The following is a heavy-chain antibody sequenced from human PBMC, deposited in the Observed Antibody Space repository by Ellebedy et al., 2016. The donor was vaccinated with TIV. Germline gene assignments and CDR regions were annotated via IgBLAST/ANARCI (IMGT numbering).Heavy chain of an antibody. CDR3: ARADIVATMYDY. Sequence: SETLSLXXTVSGGSISSSSYYWGWIRQPPGKGLEWIGSIYYSGSTYYNPSLKSRVTISVDTSKNQFSLKLSSVTAADTAVYYCARADIVATMYDYWGQGTLVTVSS. CDR2: IYYSGST. D-gene: IGHD5-12*01. CDR1: GGSISSSSYY. J-gene: IGHJ4*02. V-gene: IGHV4-39*07.